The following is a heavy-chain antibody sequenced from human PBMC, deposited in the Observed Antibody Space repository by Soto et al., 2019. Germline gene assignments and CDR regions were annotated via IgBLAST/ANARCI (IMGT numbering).Heavy chain of an antibody. CDR2: IVNTGSRYQSEST. CDR3: ARGRDWFDT. Sequence: QLLLQESASGPVKPSQTLSLTCAVSGASVSSAGSSWTWTRQSPGKGLEWIGYIVNTGSRYQSESTCYIPRLESRVTISVSKSKIQVSLRLTSVTAADTAVYFCARGRDWFDTWGQGTLVTVSS. J-gene: IGHJ5*02. CDR1: GASVSSAGSS. D-gene: IGHD1-26*01. V-gene: IGHV4-30-2*06.